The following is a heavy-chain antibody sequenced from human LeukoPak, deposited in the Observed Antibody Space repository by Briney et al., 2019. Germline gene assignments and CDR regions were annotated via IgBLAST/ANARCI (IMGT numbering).Heavy chain of an antibody. J-gene: IGHJ5*02. D-gene: IGHD4-11*01. CDR2: ISSSSSTI. CDR1: GFTFSSYS. CDR3: AKVYSNGFDP. V-gene: IGHV3-48*01. Sequence: PGGSLRLSCAASGFTFSSYSMNWVRQAPGKGLEWVSYISSSSSTIYYADSVKGRFTIFRDNAKNSLYLQMNSLRAEDTAVYYCAKVYSNGFDPWGQGTLVTVSS.